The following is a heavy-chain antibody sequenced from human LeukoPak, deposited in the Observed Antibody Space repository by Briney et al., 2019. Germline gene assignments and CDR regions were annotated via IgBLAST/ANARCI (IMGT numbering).Heavy chain of an antibody. V-gene: IGHV3-23*01. CDR1: GFTFNNYG. J-gene: IGHJ4*02. D-gene: IGHD6-19*01. CDR3: ARVQRGIAVALDY. CDR2: ISGRGANT. Sequence: GGSLRLSCAASGFTFNNYGMSWVRQAPGKGLEWVSGISGRGANTYYADSVKGRFTISRDNVKNLLYLQMNSLRAEDTAVYYCARVQRGIAVALDYWGQGTLATVSS.